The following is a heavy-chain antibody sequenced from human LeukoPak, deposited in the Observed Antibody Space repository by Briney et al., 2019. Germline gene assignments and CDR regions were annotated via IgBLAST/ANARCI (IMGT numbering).Heavy chain of an antibody. CDR3: ARSRAFNSGAFDP. V-gene: IGHV4-61*01. CDR2: IYNGVNT. Sequence: SETLSLTCTVSGASVSSASYWTWIRQPPGKGVEWIAHIYNGVNTNYNPSLKSRVTISVDTSKNQFSLRLNSVTAADMAVYYCARSRAFNSGAFDPWGQGSLVTVSS. CDR1: GASVSSASY. D-gene: IGHD1-26*01. J-gene: IGHJ5*02.